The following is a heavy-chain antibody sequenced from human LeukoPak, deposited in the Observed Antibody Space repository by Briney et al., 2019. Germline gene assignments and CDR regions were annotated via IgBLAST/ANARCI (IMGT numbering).Heavy chain of an antibody. J-gene: IGHJ3*02. D-gene: IGHD3-22*01. Sequence: PSETLSLTCTVSGGSISSSSYYWGWIRQPPGKGLEWIGSIYYSGSTNYNPSLKSRVTISVDTSKNQFSLKLSSVTAADTAVYYCARAMYDSSGYYYGDDALDIWGQGTMVTVSS. V-gene: IGHV4-39*07. CDR2: IYYSGST. CDR3: ARAMYDSSGYYYGDDALDI. CDR1: GGSISSSSYY.